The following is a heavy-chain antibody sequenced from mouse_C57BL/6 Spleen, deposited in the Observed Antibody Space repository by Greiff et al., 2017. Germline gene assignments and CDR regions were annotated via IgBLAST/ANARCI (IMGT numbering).Heavy chain of an antibody. V-gene: IGHV1-4*01. Sequence: QVQLQQSGAELARPGASVKMSCKASGYTFTSYTMHWVKQRPGQGLEWIGYINPSSGYTKYNQKFKDKATLTADKSSSTAYLQLSSLTSEDSAVYYCARAPAYYSNYDAMDYWGQGTSVTVSS. CDR3: ARAPAYYSNYDAMDY. D-gene: IGHD2-5*01. J-gene: IGHJ4*01. CDR2: INPSSGYT. CDR1: GYTFTSYT.